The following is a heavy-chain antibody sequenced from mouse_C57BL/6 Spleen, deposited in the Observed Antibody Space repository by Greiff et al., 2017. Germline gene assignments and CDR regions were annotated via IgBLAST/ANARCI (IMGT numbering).Heavy chain of an antibody. CDR3: ARERYYGSSQYFDY. Sequence: QVQLQQSGAELARPGASVKLSCKASGYTFTSYGISWVKQRTGQGLEWIGEIYPRSGNTYYNEKFKGKATLTADKSSSTAYMELRSLTSEDSAVYFCARERYYGSSQYFDYWGQGTTLTVSS. CDR2: IYPRSGNT. D-gene: IGHD1-1*01. CDR1: GYTFTSYG. J-gene: IGHJ2*01. V-gene: IGHV1-81*01.